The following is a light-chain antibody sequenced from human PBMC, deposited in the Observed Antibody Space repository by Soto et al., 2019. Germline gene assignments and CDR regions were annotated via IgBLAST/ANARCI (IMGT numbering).Light chain of an antibody. J-gene: IGKJ1*01. Sequence: GDRVTITCRASQNILTFLVWYQQKPGKAPKLLIHGASTLHSGVPLRFSGSGSGTDFTLTISSLQPEDFATYYCQQSNNFPPAFGQGTRVEMK. CDR3: QQSNNFPPA. V-gene: IGKV1-12*01. CDR1: QNILTF. CDR2: GAS.